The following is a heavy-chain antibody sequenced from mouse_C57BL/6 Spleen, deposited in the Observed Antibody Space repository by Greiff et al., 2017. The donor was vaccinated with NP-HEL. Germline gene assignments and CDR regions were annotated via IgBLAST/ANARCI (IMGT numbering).Heavy chain of an antibody. CDR3: ARDGGMITTYYFDY. CDR1: GFTFSSYA. Sequence: EVKLVESGGGLVKPGGSLKLSCAASGFTFSSYAMSWVRQTPEKRLEWVATISDGGSYTYYPDNVKGRFTISRDNAKNNLYLQMSHLKSEDTAMYYCARDGGMITTYYFDYWGQGTTLTVFS. D-gene: IGHD2-4*01. CDR2: ISDGGSYT. V-gene: IGHV5-4*01. J-gene: IGHJ2*01.